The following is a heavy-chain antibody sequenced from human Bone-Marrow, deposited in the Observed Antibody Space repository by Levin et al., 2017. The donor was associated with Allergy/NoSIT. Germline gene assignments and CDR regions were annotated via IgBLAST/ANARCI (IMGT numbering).Heavy chain of an antibody. CDR1: GGSISSGGYA. CDR2: VYQSGST. CDR3: AREGDDPGAFDI. D-gene: IGHD3-10*01. V-gene: IGHV4-30-2*01. Sequence: ASETLSLTCAVSGGSISSGGYAWSWIRQPPGKGLEWIGNVYQSGSTEYNPSLQSRVTMSLDRSKNQVSLKILTVTAADTAVYYCAREGDDPGAFDIWGQGTTVTVSS. J-gene: IGHJ3*02.